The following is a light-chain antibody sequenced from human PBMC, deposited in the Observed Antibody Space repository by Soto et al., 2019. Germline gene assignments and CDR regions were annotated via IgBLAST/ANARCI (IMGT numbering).Light chain of an antibody. CDR2: LTS. CDR3: LQALQTPPT. V-gene: IGKV2-28*01. J-gene: IGKJ5*01. Sequence: DLVMTQSPLSLPVTPGEPASISCRSSQSLLYRNGNNYLNWYLQKPGQSPQLLIYLTSYRASGVXDXXSGSGSGTDFTLKISRVEAEDVGVYYCLQALQTPPTFGQGTRLEIK. CDR1: QSLLYRNGNNY.